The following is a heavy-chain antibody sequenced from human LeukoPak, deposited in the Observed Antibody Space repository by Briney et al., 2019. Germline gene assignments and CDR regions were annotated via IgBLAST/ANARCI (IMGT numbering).Heavy chain of an antibody. CDR2: INPNSGGT. D-gene: IGHD3-22*01. Sequence: ASVKVPCKASGYTFTGYYMHWVRQAPGQGLEWMGWINPNSGGTNYAQKFQGRVTMTRDTSISTAYMELSRLRSDDTAVYYCARVLYYYDSSGYYDYWGQGTLVTVSS. CDR3: ARVLYYYDSSGYYDY. CDR1: GYTFTGYY. V-gene: IGHV1-2*02. J-gene: IGHJ4*02.